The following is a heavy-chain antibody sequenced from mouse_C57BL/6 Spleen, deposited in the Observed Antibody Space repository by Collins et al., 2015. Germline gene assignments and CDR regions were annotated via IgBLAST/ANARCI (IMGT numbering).Heavy chain of an antibody. Sequence: EVKLVESGGGLVKPGGSLKLSCAASGFTFSSYAMSWVRQTPEKRLEWVASISSGGSTYYPDSVKGRFTISRDNARNILYLQMSSLRSEDTAMYYCARVLLLGFAYWGQGTLVTVSA. CDR2: ISSGGST. D-gene: IGHD1-1*01. J-gene: IGHJ3*01. CDR1: GFTFSSYA. CDR3: ARVLLLGFAY. V-gene: IGHV5-6-5*01.